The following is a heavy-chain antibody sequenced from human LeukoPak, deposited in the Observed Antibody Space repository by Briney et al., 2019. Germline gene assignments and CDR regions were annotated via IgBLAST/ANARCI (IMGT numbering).Heavy chain of an antibody. CDR3: ACSSYYYYMDV. V-gene: IGHV3-7*01. D-gene: IGHD6-6*01. CDR1: GFTFSSYA. J-gene: IGHJ6*03. Sequence: GGSLRLSCAASGFTFSSYAMSWVRKAPGKGLEGVANIKQDGSEKYYVDSVKGRFTISRDNAKNSLYLQMNSLRAEDTAVYYCACSSYYYYMDVWGKGTTVTVSS. CDR2: IKQDGSEK.